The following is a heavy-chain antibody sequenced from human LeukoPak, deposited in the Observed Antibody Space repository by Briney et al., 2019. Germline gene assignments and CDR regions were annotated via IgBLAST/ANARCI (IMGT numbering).Heavy chain of an antibody. D-gene: IGHD2-2*01. CDR1: GFTFRDFD. CDR3: TRRDCSSFSCYSFDY. Sequence: GGPLRLSCAASGFTFRDFDIHWVRQASGKGLQGVGRIKPKTHNGAPAYGASVEGRFTISRDDSKNTAYLQMNSLKNEDTAVYYCTRRDCSSFSCYSFDYWGQGILVTVSS. J-gene: IGHJ4*02. CDR2: IKPKTHNGAP. V-gene: IGHV3-73*01.